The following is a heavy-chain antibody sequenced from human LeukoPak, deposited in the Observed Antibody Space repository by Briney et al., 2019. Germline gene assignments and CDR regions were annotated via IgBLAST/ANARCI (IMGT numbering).Heavy chain of an antibody. V-gene: IGHV1-46*01. CDR1: GYTFTGYY. CDR3: ARGGSGWSRVFDY. CDR2: INPGGGST. J-gene: IGHJ4*02. Sequence: GASVKVSCKASGYTFTGYYMHWVRQAPGQGLEWMGIINPGGGSTTYAQKFQGRLTMTRDTSTSTVYMELGNLTSDATAVYYCARGGSGWSRVFDYWGQGTLVTVSS. D-gene: IGHD6-19*01.